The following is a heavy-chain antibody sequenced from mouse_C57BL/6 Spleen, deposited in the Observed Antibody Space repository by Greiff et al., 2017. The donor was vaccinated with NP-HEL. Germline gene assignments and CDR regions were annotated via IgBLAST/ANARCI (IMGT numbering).Heavy chain of an antibody. CDR1: GYTFTSYW. J-gene: IGHJ3*01. CDR2: IDPSDSET. V-gene: IGHV1-52*01. CDR3: ARFDYEDWFAY. D-gene: IGHD2-4*01. Sequence: VQLQQPGAELVRPGSSVKLSCKASGYTFTSYWMHWVKQRPIQGLEWIGNIDPSDSETHYNQKFKDKATLTVDKSSSTAYMQLSSLTSEDSAVYYCARFDYEDWFAYWGQGTLVTVSA.